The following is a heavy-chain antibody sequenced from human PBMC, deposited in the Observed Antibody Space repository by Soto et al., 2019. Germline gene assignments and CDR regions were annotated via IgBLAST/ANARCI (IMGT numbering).Heavy chain of an antibody. CDR3: ATTRYSGYDYPDFDY. D-gene: IGHD5-12*01. CDR2: INPNSGGT. J-gene: IGHJ4*02. Sequence: ASVKVSCKASGYTFTGYYMHWVRQAPGQGLEWMGWINPNSGGTNYAQKFQGWVTMTRDTSISTAYMELSRLKSDITAVYYWATTRYSGYDYPDFDYWGQGTLVTVSS. CDR1: GYTFTGYY. V-gene: IGHV1-2*04.